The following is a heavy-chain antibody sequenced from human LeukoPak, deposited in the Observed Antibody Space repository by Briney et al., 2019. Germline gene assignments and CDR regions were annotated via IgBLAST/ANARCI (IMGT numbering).Heavy chain of an antibody. J-gene: IGHJ6*03. Sequence: ASVKVSCKASGYTFTSYGISWVRQTPGQGLEWMGWISAYNGNTNYAQKLQGRVTMTTDTSTSTAYMELRSLRSDDTAVYYCARYGGYCSGGSCYRRLYYYYYMDVWGKGTTVTVSS. CDR1: GYTFTSYG. CDR3: ARYGGYCSGGSCYRRLYYYYYMDV. D-gene: IGHD2-15*01. CDR2: ISAYNGNT. V-gene: IGHV1-18*01.